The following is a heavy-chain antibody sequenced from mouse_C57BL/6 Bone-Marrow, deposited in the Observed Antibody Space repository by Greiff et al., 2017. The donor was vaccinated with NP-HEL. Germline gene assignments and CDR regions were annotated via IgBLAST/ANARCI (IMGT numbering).Heavy chain of an antibody. Sequence: VQLQQPGAELVKPGASVKMSCKASGYTFTSYWITWVKQRPGQGLEWLGDIYPGSGSTNYNEKFKSKATLTVDTSSSTAYMQLSSLTSEDSAVYYCARVYDYDVDYAMDYWGQGTSVTVSS. V-gene: IGHV1-55*01. CDR3: ARVYDYDVDYAMDY. J-gene: IGHJ4*01. D-gene: IGHD2-4*01. CDR1: GYTFTSYW. CDR2: IYPGSGST.